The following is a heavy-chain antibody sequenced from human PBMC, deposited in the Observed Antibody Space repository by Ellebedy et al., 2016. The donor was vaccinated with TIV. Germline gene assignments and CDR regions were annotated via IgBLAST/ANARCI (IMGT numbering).Heavy chain of an antibody. Sequence: ASVKVSXXASGYTFTGNYLHWVRQAPGQGLEWMGWINANSGGTRYAQKFQGRVTMTRDTSTSTAYMEVGRLTSDDTAVYYSVREPSIVSTDGDYYFDYWGLGTLVTVSS. CDR1: GYTFTGNY. V-gene: IGHV1-2*02. CDR3: VREPSIVSTDGDYYFDY. D-gene: IGHD3-10*01. J-gene: IGHJ4*02. CDR2: INANSGGT.